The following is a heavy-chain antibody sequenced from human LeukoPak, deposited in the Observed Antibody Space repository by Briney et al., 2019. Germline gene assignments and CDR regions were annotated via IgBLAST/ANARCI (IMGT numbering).Heavy chain of an antibody. J-gene: IGHJ6*02. V-gene: IGHV4-59*08. CDR3: ARFHSNYGYYYYGMDV. Sequence: PSETLSLTCTVSGGSISSYYWSWIRQPPGKGLEWIGYIYYSGSTNYNPSLKSRVTISVDTSKNQFSLKLGSVTAADTAVYYCARFHSNYGYYYYGMDVWGQGTTVTVSS. CDR2: IYYSGST. CDR1: GGSISSYY. D-gene: IGHD4-11*01.